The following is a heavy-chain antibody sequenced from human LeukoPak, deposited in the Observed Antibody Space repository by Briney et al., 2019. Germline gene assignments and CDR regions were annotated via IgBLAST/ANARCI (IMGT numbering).Heavy chain of an antibody. CDR2: INHSGST. CDR3: ARGVVGWLRLRYGMDV. V-gene: IGHV4-34*01. CDR1: GGSFSGYY. Sequence: SETLSLTCAVYGGSFSGYYWSWIRQPPGKGLEWIGEINHSGSTNYNPSLKSRVTISVDTSKNQFSLKLSSVTAADTAVYYCARGVVGWLRLRYGMDVWGQGTTVTVSS. J-gene: IGHJ6*02. D-gene: IGHD5-12*01.